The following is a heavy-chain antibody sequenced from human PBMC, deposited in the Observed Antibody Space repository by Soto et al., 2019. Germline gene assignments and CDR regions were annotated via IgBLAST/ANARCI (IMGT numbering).Heavy chain of an antibody. D-gene: IGHD3-22*01. Sequence: QVQLVQSGAEVKKPGSSVKVSCKASGGTFSSYAISWVRQAPGQGLEWMGGIIPIFGTADYAQKFQGRVTITAHEYTGTGNMELSSLRSEDTAVYYCASHYDSSGYYCRGLDYWGQGTLVTVSS. CDR3: ASHYDSSGYYCRGLDY. CDR2: IIPIFGTA. CDR1: GGTFSSYA. J-gene: IGHJ4*02. V-gene: IGHV1-69*12.